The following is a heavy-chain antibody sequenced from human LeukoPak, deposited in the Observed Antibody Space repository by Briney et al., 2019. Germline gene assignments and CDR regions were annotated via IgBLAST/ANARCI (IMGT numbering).Heavy chain of an antibody. J-gene: IGHJ4*02. Sequence: PGGSLRLSCAASGFTFSTYNMNWVRQAPGKGLEWVSSISGSSSYIYYADSVKGRFTISRDNSKNTLYLQMNSLRAEDTAVYYCARGGNPYSSNWYYFDYWGQGTLVTVSS. D-gene: IGHD6-13*01. CDR2: ISGSSSYI. V-gene: IGHV3-21*04. CDR3: ARGGNPYSSNWYYFDY. CDR1: GFTFSTYN.